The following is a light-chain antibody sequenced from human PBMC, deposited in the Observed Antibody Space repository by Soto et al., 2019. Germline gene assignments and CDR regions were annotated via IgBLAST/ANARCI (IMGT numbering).Light chain of an antibody. J-gene: IGLJ1*01. CDR3: SSYTSSSTLV. V-gene: IGLV2-14*01. CDR2: DVS. Sequence: QSALTQPASVSGSPGQSITISCTGTSSDVGGYNYVSWYQQHPGKAPKLMIYDVSNRTSGVSNRFSGSKSGNTASLTISGRQREDEADYYCSSYTSSSTLVFGTGTKLTVL. CDR1: SSDVGGYNY.